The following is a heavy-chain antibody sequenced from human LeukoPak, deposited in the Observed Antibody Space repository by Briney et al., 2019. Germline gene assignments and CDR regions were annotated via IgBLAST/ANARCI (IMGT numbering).Heavy chain of an antibody. CDR2: IYYSGST. J-gene: IGHJ4*02. Sequence: SETLSLTCTVSGGSISSYCWSWIRQPPGKGLEWIGYIYYSGSTNYNPSLKSRVTISVDTSKSQFSLKLSSVTAADTAVYYCARSRKVAGPFDYWGQGTLVTVSS. V-gene: IGHV4-59*01. CDR1: GGSISSYC. D-gene: IGHD6-19*01. CDR3: ARSRKVAGPFDY.